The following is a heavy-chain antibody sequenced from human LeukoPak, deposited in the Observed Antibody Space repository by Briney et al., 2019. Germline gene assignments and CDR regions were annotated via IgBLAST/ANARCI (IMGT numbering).Heavy chain of an antibody. V-gene: IGHV4-39*07. D-gene: IGHD3-10*01. CDR1: GGPISRSNYF. Sequence: PSETLSLTCTVSGGPISRSNYFWGWIRQPPGKGLEWIGSISYIGNTYYNPSLESRLAISVDTSRNQSSLKLSSVTAADTAVYYCARGVLWFGEAIPYYFDYWGQGTLVTVSS. J-gene: IGHJ4*02. CDR2: ISYIGNT. CDR3: ARGVLWFGEAIPYYFDY.